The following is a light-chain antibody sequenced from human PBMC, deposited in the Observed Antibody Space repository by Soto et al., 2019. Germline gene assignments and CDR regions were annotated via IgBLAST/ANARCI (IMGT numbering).Light chain of an antibody. CDR3: QQSYSTPPT. CDR1: QNIDRY. J-gene: IGKJ4*01. CDR2: GAS. V-gene: IGKV1-39*01. Sequence: DIQMTQSPSSLYTSVGDRVTITCRASQNIDRYLHCYQERPGEAPKLLIYGASGLHSGVPSSFTGSGSGTIFTLAISSLQPEHSATYYCQQSYSTPPTFGGGTKVEI.